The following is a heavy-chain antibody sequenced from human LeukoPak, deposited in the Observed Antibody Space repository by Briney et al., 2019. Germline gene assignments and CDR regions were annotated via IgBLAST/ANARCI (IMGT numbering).Heavy chain of an antibody. J-gene: IGHJ6*03. CDR1: GFTFSSYW. D-gene: IGHD3-10*01. CDR2: INSDGSST. V-gene: IGHV3-74*01. Sequence: PGGSLRLSCAASGFTFSSYWMHWVRQAPGKGLVWVSRINSDGSSTSYADSVKGRFTISRDNAKNTLYLQMNSLRAEDTAVYYCARGRQLLWFGELSLDYYYMDVWGKGTTVTISS. CDR3: ARGRQLLWFGELSLDYYYMDV.